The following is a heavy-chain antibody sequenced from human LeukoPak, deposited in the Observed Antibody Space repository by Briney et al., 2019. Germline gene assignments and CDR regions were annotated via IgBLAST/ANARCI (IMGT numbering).Heavy chain of an antibody. CDR3: ARVQARLRLGELSLSY. Sequence: GASVKVSCKASGYTFTSYCMHWVLQAPGQGLEWMGIINPSGGSTSYAQKFQGRVTMTRDTSTSTVYMELSSLRSEDTAVYYCARVQARLRLGELSLSYWGQGTLVTVSS. D-gene: IGHD3-16*02. J-gene: IGHJ4*02. CDR1: GYTFTSYC. CDR2: INPSGGST. V-gene: IGHV1-46*01.